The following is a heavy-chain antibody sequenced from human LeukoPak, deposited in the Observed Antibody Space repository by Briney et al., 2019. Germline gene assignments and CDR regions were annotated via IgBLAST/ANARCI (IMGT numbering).Heavy chain of an antibody. V-gene: IGHV3-23*01. CDR1: GFTFSTYA. CDR3: AGGSGYYNTAY. D-gene: IGHD3-9*01. Sequence: GGSLRLSCAASGFTFSTYAMSWVRQAPGKGLEWVSAISGSGGGTYYADSVKGRFTISRDNSKNTLHLQMNSLRADDTAVYYCAGGSGYYNTAYWGQGTLVAVSS. J-gene: IGHJ4*02. CDR2: ISGSGGGT.